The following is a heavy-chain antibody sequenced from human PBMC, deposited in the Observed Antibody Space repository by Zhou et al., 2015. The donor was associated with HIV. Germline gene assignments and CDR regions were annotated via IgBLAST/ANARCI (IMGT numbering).Heavy chain of an antibody. CDR2: INPNSGGT. D-gene: IGHD5-18*01. J-gene: IGHJ6*02. V-gene: IGHV1-2*04. Sequence: QVQLVQSGAEVKKPGASVKVSCKASGYTFTGYYMHWVRQAPGQGLEWMGWINPNSGGTNYAQKFQGWVTMTRDTSISTAYMELSRLRSDDTAVYYCARDGAYSYGSEGYYGMDVVGPRDHGHRLL. CDR1: GYTFTGYY. CDR3: ARDGAYSYGSEGYYGMDV.